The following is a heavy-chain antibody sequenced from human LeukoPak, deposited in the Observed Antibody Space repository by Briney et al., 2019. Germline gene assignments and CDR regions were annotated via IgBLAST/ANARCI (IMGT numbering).Heavy chain of an antibody. CDR2: IYHSGST. CDR3: AREGAYNWFDP. Sequence: PSETLSLTCAVSGGSISSGGYSWSWIRQPPGKGLEWIGYIYHSGSTYYNPFLKSRVTISVDRSKNQFSLKLSSVTAADTAVYYCAREGAYNWFDPWGQGTLVTVSS. D-gene: IGHD4/OR15-4a*01. V-gene: IGHV4-30-2*01. J-gene: IGHJ5*02. CDR1: GGSISSGGYS.